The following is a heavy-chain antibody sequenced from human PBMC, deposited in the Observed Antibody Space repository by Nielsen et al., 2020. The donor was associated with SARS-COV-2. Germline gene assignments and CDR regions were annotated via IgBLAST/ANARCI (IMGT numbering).Heavy chain of an antibody. Sequence: SVKVSCKASGGTFSSYAIIWVRQAPGQGLEWMGGIIPIFGTANYAQKFQGRVTIMADESTSTAYMELSSLRSEDTAVYYCARGASGGYSYGYGYWGQGTLVTVSS. J-gene: IGHJ4*02. V-gene: IGHV1-69*13. CDR2: IIPIFGTA. CDR3: ARGASGGYSYGYGY. D-gene: IGHD5-18*01. CDR1: GGTFSSYA.